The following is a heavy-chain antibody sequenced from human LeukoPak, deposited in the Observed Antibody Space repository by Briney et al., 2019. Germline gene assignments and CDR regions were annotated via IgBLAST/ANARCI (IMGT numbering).Heavy chain of an antibody. CDR2: IYTSGTT. D-gene: IGHD5-12*01. J-gene: IGHJ4*02. Sequence: SETLSLTCTVSGGSISNYYWSWIRQPAGKGLEWIGRIYTSGTTHYNPSLKSRVTMSVDTSKNQFSLNLSSVTAADTAVYYCASSRLDTYEDYLGGYSGYDFTYWGQGTLVTVSS. V-gene: IGHV4-4*07. CDR1: GGSISNYY. CDR3: ASSRLDTYEDYLGGYSGYDFTY.